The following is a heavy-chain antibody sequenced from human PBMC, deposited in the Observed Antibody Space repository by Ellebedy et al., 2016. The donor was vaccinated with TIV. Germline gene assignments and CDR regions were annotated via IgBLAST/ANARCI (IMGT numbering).Heavy chain of an antibody. CDR3: ARAAAAGFFWYFDL. Sequence: AASVKVSCKASGYSFINYAMNWVRQAPGQGLEWMGWINTNTGNPTYAQGFTGRFVFSLHTSVSTAYLHISLLKAEDTAIYYCARAAAAGFFWYFDLWGRGTLVTVSS. V-gene: IGHV7-4-1*02. D-gene: IGHD6-13*01. J-gene: IGHJ2*01. CDR1: GYSFINYA. CDR2: INTNTGNP.